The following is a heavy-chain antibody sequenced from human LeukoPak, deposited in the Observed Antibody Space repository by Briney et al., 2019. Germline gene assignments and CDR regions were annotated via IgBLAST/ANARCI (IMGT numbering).Heavy chain of an antibody. CDR3: ARGYFVRNDY. Sequence: GGSLRLSCVASGFTLEDYGMSWVRQAPGKGLEWVSGINWNGGNTGYAHSVKGRFTISRDNAKNSLYLQMNSLRAEDTALYYCARGYFVRNDYWGQGTLVTVSS. J-gene: IGHJ4*02. CDR2: INWNGGNT. CDR1: GFTLEDYG. D-gene: IGHD3-10*02. V-gene: IGHV3-20*04.